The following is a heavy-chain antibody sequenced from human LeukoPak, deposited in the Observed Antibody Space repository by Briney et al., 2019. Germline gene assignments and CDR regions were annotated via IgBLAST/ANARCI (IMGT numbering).Heavy chain of an antibody. CDR2: IYSGGRT. D-gene: IGHD3-16*02. Sequence: SGGSLRLSCAASGFTFSSYGMHWVRQAPGKGLEWVSVIYSGGRTYYADSVKGRFTVSRDSSKNTLYLQMNSLRAEDTAVYYCARAGHDYVWGSYRSLDYWGQGTLVTVSS. CDR3: ARAGHDYVWGSYRSLDY. CDR1: GFTFSSYG. V-gene: IGHV3-53*01. J-gene: IGHJ4*02.